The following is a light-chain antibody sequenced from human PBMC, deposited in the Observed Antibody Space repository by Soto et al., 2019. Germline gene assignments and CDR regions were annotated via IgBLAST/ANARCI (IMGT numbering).Light chain of an antibody. CDR3: SSYVGSNTYV. CDR2: EVS. V-gene: IGLV2-8*01. J-gene: IGLJ1*01. Sequence: QSALTQPPSASGSPGQSVTISCTGTSSDVGAYNYVSWYQQHPGKAPKLMIYEVSKRPSGVPDRFSGSKSGNTASLTVSGLQAEDYADYYCSSYVGSNTYVFGTGTNVTVL. CDR1: SSDVGAYNY.